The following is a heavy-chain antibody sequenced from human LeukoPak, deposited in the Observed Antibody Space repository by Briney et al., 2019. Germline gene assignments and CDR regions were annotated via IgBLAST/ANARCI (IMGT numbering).Heavy chain of an antibody. CDR2: IYYSGST. D-gene: IGHD3-10*01. Sequence: PSETLSLTGTVSGGSISSYCWSWIRQPPGKGLEWIGYIYYSGSTNYNPSLKSRVTISLHTSKNQFSLKLNSVTAADTAVYYCARGVPYGPSYEFFDYWGQGTLVTVSS. CDR3: ARGVPYGPSYEFFDY. V-gene: IGHV4-59*01. J-gene: IGHJ4*02. CDR1: GGSISSYC.